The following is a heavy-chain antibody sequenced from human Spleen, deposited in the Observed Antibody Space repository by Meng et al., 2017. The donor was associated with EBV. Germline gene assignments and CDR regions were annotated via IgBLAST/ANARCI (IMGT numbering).Heavy chain of an antibody. D-gene: IGHD3-10*01. V-gene: IGHV7-4-1*02. CDR3: ARGVPNYYGQFDP. CDR2: INTNTVNP. CDR1: GYTFTSYA. J-gene: IGHJ5*02. Sequence: QFVQSGLELKKPGASVTVSGKASGYTFTSYAMNWVRQAPGQGLEWMGGINTNTVNPTYAQGFTGRFVFSLDTSVSTAYLQISSLKAEDTAVYYCARGVPNYYGQFDPWGQGTLVTVSS.